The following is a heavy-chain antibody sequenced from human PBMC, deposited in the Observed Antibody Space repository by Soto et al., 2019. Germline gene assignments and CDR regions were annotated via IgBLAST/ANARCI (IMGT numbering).Heavy chain of an antibody. D-gene: IGHD2-2*01. Sequence: QVQLVQSGAEVKEPGASVKVSCKASGYTFTHYGFSWVRQAPGQGLEWMVWTSADNGDTNYAPKLQGRVTLTTDTSTGTAYMELRSLRSDDTAVYYCARDERGTCTSSICYYFDYGGQGTLVTVSS. CDR3: ARDERGTCTSSICYYFDY. J-gene: IGHJ4*02. CDR2: TSADNGDT. CDR1: GYTFTHYG. V-gene: IGHV1-18*04.